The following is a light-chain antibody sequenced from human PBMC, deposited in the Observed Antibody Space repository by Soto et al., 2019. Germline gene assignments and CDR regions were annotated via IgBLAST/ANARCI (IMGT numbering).Light chain of an antibody. Sequence: QSALTQPPSASGSPGQSVTISCTGTSSDVGGYNYVSWYQQHPGEAPKLVIYEVSERPSGVPDRFSGSKSGNTASLTVSGLQAEDEADYYCSSYADNDNSHVVFGGGTKVTVL. CDR2: EVS. CDR1: SSDVGGYNY. J-gene: IGLJ2*01. CDR3: SSYADNDNSHVV. V-gene: IGLV2-8*01.